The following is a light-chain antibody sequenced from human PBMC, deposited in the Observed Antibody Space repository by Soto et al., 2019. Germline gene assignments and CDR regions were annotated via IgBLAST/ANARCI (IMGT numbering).Light chain of an antibody. J-gene: IGLJ2*01. V-gene: IGLV1-51*01. CDR1: SSNIENNY. Sequence: QSALTQPPSVSAAPGQKVTISCSGSSSNIENNYVSWYQQLPGTAPKLLIYDTHKRPSRIPDRFSGSRSGTSATLGITGLQTGDEADYYCGTWDSSLSSVVFGGGTKVTVL. CDR2: DTH. CDR3: GTWDSSLSSVV.